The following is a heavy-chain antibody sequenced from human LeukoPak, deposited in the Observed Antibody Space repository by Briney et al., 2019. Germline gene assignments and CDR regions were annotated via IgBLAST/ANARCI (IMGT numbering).Heavy chain of an antibody. CDR1: GDSVRSASYY. V-gene: IGHV4-61*02. CDR2: IYTSESI. J-gene: IGHJ4*02. D-gene: IGHD6-13*01. Sequence: TLSLTCTVSGDSVRSASYYWSWIRQPAGKGLEWIGRIYTSESIHYNPSLKSRVTMSLDTSRNQISLKLSSVTAADTAVYYCARDDVGITAAGSVWGQGTLVTVSS. CDR3: ARDDVGITAAGSV.